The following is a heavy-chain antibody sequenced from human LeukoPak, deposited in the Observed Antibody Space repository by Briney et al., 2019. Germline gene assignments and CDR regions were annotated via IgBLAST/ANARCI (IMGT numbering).Heavy chain of an antibody. CDR3: AKDQGHCSSTSCLALDY. CDR1: GFTFDDYA. J-gene: IGHJ4*02. D-gene: IGHD2-2*01. Sequence: GGSLRLSCAASGFTFDDYAMHWVHQAPGKGLEWVSLISWDGGSTYYADSVKGRFTISRDNSKNSLYLQMNSLRAEDTALYYCAKDQGHCSSTSCLALDYWGQGTLVTVSS. V-gene: IGHV3-43D*03. CDR2: ISWDGGST.